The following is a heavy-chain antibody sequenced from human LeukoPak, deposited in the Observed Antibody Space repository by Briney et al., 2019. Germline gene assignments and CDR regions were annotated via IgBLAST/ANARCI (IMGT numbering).Heavy chain of an antibody. CDR1: GFTVSNNY. V-gene: IGHV3-66*01. CDR3: ARDRQLSYFDY. CDR2: IHSGGST. D-gene: IGHD1-1*01. Sequence: GGSLRLSCAASGFTVSNNYMRWVRQAPGKGLEWVSVIHSGGSTFYVDSVKGRFTISRDNSKNTLYLQMNSLRAEDTAVYYCARDRQLSYFDYWGQGTLVTVSS. J-gene: IGHJ4*02.